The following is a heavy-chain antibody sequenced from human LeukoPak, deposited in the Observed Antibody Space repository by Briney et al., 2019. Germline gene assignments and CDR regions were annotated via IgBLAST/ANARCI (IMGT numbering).Heavy chain of an antibody. CDR3: AGDQDYGGNLFDY. D-gene: IGHD4-23*01. CDR1: GFTFSSYW. J-gene: IGHJ4*02. V-gene: IGHV3-7*01. CDR2: IKQDGSEK. Sequence: GGSLRLSCAASGFTFSSYWMSWVRQAPGKGLEWVANIKQDGSEKYYVDSVKGRFTISRDNAKNSLYLQMNSLRAEDTAVYYCAGDQDYGGNLFDYWGQGTLVTVSS.